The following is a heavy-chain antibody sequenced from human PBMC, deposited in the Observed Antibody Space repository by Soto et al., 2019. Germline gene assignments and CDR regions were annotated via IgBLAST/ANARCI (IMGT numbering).Heavy chain of an antibody. CDR3: ACIAACPRMAV. V-gene: IGHV4-34*01. Sequence: GGSCGGFGGRCIRQPPGKGLEWIGEINHSGSTNYNPSLKSRVTISVDTSKNQFSLKLSSVTAADTAVYYCACIAACPRMAVWGQGTTVTVTS. CDR2: INHSGST. CDR1: GGSCGGFG. J-gene: IGHJ6*01. D-gene: IGHD6-6*01.